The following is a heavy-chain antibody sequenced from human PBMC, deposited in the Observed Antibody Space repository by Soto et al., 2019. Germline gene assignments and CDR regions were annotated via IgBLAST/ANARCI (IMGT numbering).Heavy chain of an antibody. J-gene: IGHJ4*02. V-gene: IGHV4-39*01. CDR1: GGSISSSSYY. CDR3: ARLSSGWYSSYFDY. D-gene: IGHD6-19*01. CDR2: IYYSGST. Sequence: QLQLQESGPGLVKPSETLSLTCTVSGGSISSSSYYWGWIRQPPGKGLEWIGSIYYSGSTYYNPSLESRVTISVDTSKNQFSLKLSSVTAADTAVYYCARLSSGWYSSYFDYWGQGTLVTVSS.